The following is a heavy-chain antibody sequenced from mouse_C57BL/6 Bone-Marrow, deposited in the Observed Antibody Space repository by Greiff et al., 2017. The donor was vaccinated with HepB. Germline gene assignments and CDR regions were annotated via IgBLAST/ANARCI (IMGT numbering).Heavy chain of an antibody. D-gene: IGHD1-1*02. V-gene: IGHV1-19*01. CDR2: INPYNGGT. CDR3: AFHGAWFAY. CDR1: GYTFTDYY. Sequence: EVQLQQSGPVLVKPGASVKMSCKASGYTFTDYYMNWVKQSHGKSLEWIGVINPYNGGTSYNQKFKGKATLTVDKSSSTAYMELNSLTSEDSAVYYCAFHGAWFAYWGQGTLVTVSA. J-gene: IGHJ3*01.